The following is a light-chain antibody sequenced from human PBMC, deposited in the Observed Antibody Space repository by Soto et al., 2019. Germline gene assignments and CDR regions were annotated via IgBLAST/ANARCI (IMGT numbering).Light chain of an antibody. CDR1: SSNIGAGYD. J-gene: IGLJ3*02. Sequence: QSVLTQPPSVSXAXXXRXTXSCTGSSSNIGAGYDVHWYQQLPGTAPKLLIYGNSNRPSGVPDRFSGSKSGTSASLAITGLQAEDEADYYCQSYDSSLSGWVFGGGTKRTVL. CDR2: GNS. CDR3: QSYDSSLSGWV. V-gene: IGLV1-40*01.